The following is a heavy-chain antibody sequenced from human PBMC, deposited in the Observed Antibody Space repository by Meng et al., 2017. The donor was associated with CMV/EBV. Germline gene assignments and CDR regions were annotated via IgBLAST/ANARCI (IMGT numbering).Heavy chain of an antibody. Sequence: SCADSGCTVSSNYMSWVRQAPGKGLEWVSVIYSGGSTYYADSVKGRFTISRDNSKNTLYLQMNSLRAEDTAVYYCARAASSSMTLDPWSQGTLVTVSS. CDR3: ARAASSSMTLDP. CDR2: IYSGGST. D-gene: IGHD2/OR15-2a*01. CDR1: GCTVSSNY. V-gene: IGHV3-66*02. J-gene: IGHJ5*02.